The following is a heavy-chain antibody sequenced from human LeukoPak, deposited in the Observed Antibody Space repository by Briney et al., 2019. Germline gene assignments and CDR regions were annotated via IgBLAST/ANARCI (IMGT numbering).Heavy chain of an antibody. CDR3: ASVYDSSGYYFDY. CDR1: GFSFSRYA. V-gene: IGHV3-23*01. J-gene: IGHJ4*02. Sequence: PGGSLRLSCAASGFSFSRYAMSWVREAPGKGLECVSAISSSGGSTYYADSVKGRFTISRDNSKNTLYLQMNSLRAEDTAVYYCASVYDSSGYYFDYWGQGTLVTVSS. D-gene: IGHD3-22*01. CDR2: ISSSGGST.